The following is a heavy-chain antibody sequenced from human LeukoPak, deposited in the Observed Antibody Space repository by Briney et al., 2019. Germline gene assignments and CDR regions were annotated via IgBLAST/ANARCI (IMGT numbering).Heavy chain of an antibody. V-gene: IGHV3-48*03. CDR2: ISTTGSDI. J-gene: IGHJ3*02. CDR3: ARETRDTSGFGAFDI. Sequence: GGSLRLSCVASRFSFSSSEMSWVRQAPGKRLEWPSYISTTGSDIIYADSVKGRFTMSRDNAKNSLFLQMNSLRAEDTAVYYCARETRDTSGFGAFDIWGRGTMVTVS. D-gene: IGHD3-22*01. CDR1: RFSFSSSE.